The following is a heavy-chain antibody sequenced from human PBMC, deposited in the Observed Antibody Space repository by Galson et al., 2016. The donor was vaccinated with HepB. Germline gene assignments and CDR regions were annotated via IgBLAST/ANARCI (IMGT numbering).Heavy chain of an antibody. J-gene: IGHJ4*02. D-gene: IGHD1-26*01. CDR3: VRWDRALR. CDR2: ISSNGGST. Sequence: SLRLSCAASGFTFTSYAMHWVRQAPGKAPEYVSTISSNGGSTYYADSVKGRFTISRGNSKNTLYLQMSSLRAEDTAVYFCVRWDRALRWGQGTLVTVSS. CDR1: GFTFTSYA. V-gene: IGHV3-64D*06.